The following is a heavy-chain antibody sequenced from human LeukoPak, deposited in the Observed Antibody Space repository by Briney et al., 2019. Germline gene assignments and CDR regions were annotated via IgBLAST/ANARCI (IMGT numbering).Heavy chain of an antibody. J-gene: IGHJ3*02. V-gene: IGHV4-4*07. CDR3: ARVAWEAFDI. CDR1: GCSISSYY. CDR2: IYTSGST. D-gene: IGHD1-26*01. Sequence: PSETLSLTCTVSGCSISSYYWSWIRQPAGKGLEWIGRIYTSGSTNYNPSLKSRVTMSVDTSKNQFSLKLSSVTAADTALYCCARVAWEAFDIWGQGTMVTVSS.